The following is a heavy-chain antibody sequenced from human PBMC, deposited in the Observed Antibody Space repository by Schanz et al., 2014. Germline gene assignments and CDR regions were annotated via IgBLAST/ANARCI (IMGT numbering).Heavy chain of an antibody. V-gene: IGHV1-69*02. CDR1: GGTFSRLT. J-gene: IGHJ3*02. D-gene: IGHD2-2*01. Sequence: QVQLAQSGADVKKPGSSVRVSCKASGGTFSRLTFSWVRQAPGQGLEWMGRVIPILGVTHYAQKSQGRVTITADKSTSTAYMELSSLRYEDTALYYCARGTMPGTFDIWGQGTMVTVSS. CDR2: VIPILGVT. CDR3: ARGTMPGTFDI.